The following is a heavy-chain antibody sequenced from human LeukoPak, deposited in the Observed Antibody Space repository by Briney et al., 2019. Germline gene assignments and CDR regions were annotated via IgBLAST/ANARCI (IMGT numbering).Heavy chain of an antibody. Sequence: SETLSLTCTVSGASINGYYWSWIRQPPGKGLEWIGYIYSSGSTNYNPSLKSRVTISVDTSKNQFSLRLSSVTAADTAVYYCARGRGEGRGISMVRGVRAPSYNWFDPWGHGTLVTVSS. D-gene: IGHD3-10*01. CDR3: ARGRGEGRGISMVRGVRAPSYNWFDP. CDR2: IYSSGST. V-gene: IGHV4-59*12. CDR1: GASINGYY. J-gene: IGHJ5*02.